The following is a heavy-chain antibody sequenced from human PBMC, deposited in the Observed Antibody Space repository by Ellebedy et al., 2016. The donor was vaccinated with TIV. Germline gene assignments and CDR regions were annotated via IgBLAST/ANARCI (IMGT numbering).Heavy chain of an antibody. Sequence: SLKISCAASGFTPKDYAMHWVRQVPGKGLEWVSGSFWNSGNTGYADSVQGRFTTSRDSTKNSLYMEMTSLRVEDTALYYCIRDLVPGGADVWGQGTTVTVSS. CDR1: GFTPKDYA. CDR3: IRDLVPGGADV. V-gene: IGHV3-9*02. D-gene: IGHD2-8*02. CDR2: SFWNSGNT. J-gene: IGHJ6*02.